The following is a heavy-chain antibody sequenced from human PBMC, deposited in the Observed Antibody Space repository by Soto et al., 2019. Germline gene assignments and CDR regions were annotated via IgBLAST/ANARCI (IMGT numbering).Heavy chain of an antibody. V-gene: IGHV3-30-3*01. CDR3: ARAHGFDEVAGAFDI. J-gene: IGHJ3*02. CDR2: ISYDGSNK. D-gene: IGHD2-15*01. CDR1: GFTFSSYA. Sequence: QVQLVESGGGVVQPGRSLRLSCAASGFTFSSYAMHWVRQAPGKGLEWVAVISYDGSNKYYEDSVKGRFTISSDNSKNTLYLQVTSVIADDTAVYNCARAHGFDEVAGAFDILGQGKMVTVSS.